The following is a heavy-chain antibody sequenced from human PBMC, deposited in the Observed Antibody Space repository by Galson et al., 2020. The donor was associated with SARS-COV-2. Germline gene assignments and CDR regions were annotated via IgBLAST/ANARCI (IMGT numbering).Heavy chain of an antibody. Sequence: ETSETLSLTCIVYGDSLTSSSSYWGWIRQPPGKGLEWIGNIYSSGSTYYNPSLKSRVTISVDTSKNQFSLWLSSVTAADTAVYFCARGMIWPYYFDSWGQRTLVTVSS. CDR1: GDSLTSSSSY. J-gene: IGHJ4*02. CDR2: IYSSGST. V-gene: IGHV4-39*01. CDR3: ARGMIWPYYFDS. D-gene: IGHD3-16*01.